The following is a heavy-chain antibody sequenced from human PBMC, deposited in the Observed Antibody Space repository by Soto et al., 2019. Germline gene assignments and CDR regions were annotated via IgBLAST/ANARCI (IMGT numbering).Heavy chain of an antibody. CDR3: AKDHVVGHSYYGMDV. J-gene: IGHJ6*02. CDR2: IITIFASA. D-gene: IGHD3-22*01. V-gene: IGHV1-69*01. CDR1: GGTLSNYA. Sequence: QVQLVQSGAEVKKPGSSVKVSCKASGGTLSNYAISWVRQAPGQGLEWMGVIITIFASANYAQRFQGRLMITADESTSTAYMELSSLRSEDTAVYYCAKDHVVGHSYYGMDVWGQGTTVTVSS.